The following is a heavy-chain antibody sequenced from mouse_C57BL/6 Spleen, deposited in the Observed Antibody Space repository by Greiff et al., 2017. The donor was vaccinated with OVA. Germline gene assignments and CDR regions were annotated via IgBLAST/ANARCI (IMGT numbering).Heavy chain of an antibody. CDR2: IDPSDSYT. J-gene: IGHJ1*03. V-gene: IGHV1-50*01. Sequence: QVQLQQPGAELVKPGASVKLSCKASGYTFTSYWMQWVKQRPGQGLEWIGEIDPSDSYTNYNQKFKGKATLTVDTSSSTAYMQLSSLTSEDSAVYYCARITTVVYWYFDVWGTGTTVTVSS. CDR1: GYTFTSYW. CDR3: ARITTVVYWYFDV. D-gene: IGHD1-1*01.